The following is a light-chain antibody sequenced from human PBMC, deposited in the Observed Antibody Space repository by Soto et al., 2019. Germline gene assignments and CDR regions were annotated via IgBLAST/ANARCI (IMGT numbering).Light chain of an antibody. CDR3: QQYNNWPWT. CDR1: QSVSSSY. Sequence: EIVLTQSPGTLSLSPGERATLSCRASQSVSSSYLAWYQQKPGQAPRLLTYGASSRATGIPDRFSGSGSGTDFTLTISRLEPEDFAVYYCQQYNNWPWTFGQGTKVDIK. CDR2: GAS. V-gene: IGKV3-20*01. J-gene: IGKJ1*01.